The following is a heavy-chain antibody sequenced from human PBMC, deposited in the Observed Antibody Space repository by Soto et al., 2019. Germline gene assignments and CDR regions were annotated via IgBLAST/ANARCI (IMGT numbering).Heavy chain of an antibody. Sequence: GGSLRLSCAASGFTFSSYAMSWVRQAPGKGLEWVSAISGSGGSTYYADSVKGRFTISRDNSKNTLYLQMNSLRAEDTAVYYCAKFLREYRPKPSSGWGLPHYYYYYYMDVWGKGTTVTVSS. CDR2: ISGSGGST. D-gene: IGHD6-19*01. CDR3: AKFLREYRPKPSSGWGLPHYYYYYYMDV. CDR1: GFTFSSYA. J-gene: IGHJ6*03. V-gene: IGHV3-23*01.